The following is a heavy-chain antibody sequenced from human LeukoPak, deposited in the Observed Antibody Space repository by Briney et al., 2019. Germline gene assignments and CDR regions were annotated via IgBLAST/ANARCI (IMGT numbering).Heavy chain of an antibody. CDR1: GFTFSGYW. CDR2: INQAGSQR. Sequence: GGSLRLSCAASGFTFSGYWMAWVRQAPGRGLEWVAHINQAGSQRNYVDPVKGRFTISRDNAKNSVYLQMDTLRAEDTAIYYCARDDYLGYWGQGTLVTVSS. J-gene: IGHJ4*02. CDR3: ARDDYLGY. D-gene: IGHD3-16*01. V-gene: IGHV3-7*05.